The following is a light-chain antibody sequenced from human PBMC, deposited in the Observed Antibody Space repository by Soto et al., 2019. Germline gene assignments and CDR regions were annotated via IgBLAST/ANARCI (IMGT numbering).Light chain of an antibody. Sequence: DIQMTQSPSSLSAAVGDRVTITCQASQDITDLLNWYQQKPGKAPNLLIYGASNLNTGVSSRFSGTASGTDFTFTITSLQPEDVAIYYCQQHNSLPFTFGQGTKLEI. CDR3: QQHNSLPFT. CDR1: QDITDL. J-gene: IGKJ2*01. V-gene: IGKV1-33*01. CDR2: GAS.